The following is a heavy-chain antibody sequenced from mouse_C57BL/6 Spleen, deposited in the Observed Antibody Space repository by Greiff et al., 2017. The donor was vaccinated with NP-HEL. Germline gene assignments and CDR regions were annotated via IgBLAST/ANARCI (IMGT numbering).Heavy chain of an antibody. CDR2: IDPENGDT. J-gene: IGHJ3*01. Sequence: EVQRVESGAELVRPGASVKLSCTASGFNIKDDYMHWVKQRPEQGLEWIGWIDPENGDTEYASKFQGKATITADTSSNTAYLQLSSLTSEDTAVYYCTPYGNWFAYWGQGTLVTVSA. D-gene: IGHD2-1*01. CDR3: TPYGNWFAY. V-gene: IGHV14-4*01. CDR1: GFNIKDDY.